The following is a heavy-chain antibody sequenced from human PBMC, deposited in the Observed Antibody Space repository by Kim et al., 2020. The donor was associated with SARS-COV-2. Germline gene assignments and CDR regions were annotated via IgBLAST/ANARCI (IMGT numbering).Heavy chain of an antibody. CDR1: GDTLNSYA. D-gene: IGHD3-3*01. CDR3: ATEGLRFLEWWD. Sequence: SVKVSCKASGDTLNSYAISWVRQAPGQGLEYVGGIVPMFRTAQYAQKFQGRVTITADESTKSSYMELNSLRPDDTAIYYCATEGLRFLEWWDWGQGTLVTVSS. CDR2: IVPMFRTA. J-gene: IGHJ4*02. V-gene: IGHV1-69*13.